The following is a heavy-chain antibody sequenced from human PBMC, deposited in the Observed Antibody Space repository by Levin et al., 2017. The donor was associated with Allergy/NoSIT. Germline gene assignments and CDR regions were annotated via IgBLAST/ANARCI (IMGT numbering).Heavy chain of an antibody. CDR3: ARSVVVVVAATVKGAFDI. CDR2: IIPIFGTA. J-gene: IGHJ3*02. V-gene: IGHV1-69*13. Sequence: SVKVSCKASGGTFSSYAISWVRQAPGQGLEWMGGIIPIFGTANYAQKFQGRVTITADESTSTAYMELSSLRSEDTAVYYCARSVVVVVAATVKGAFDIWGQGTMVTVSS. CDR1: GGTFSSYA. D-gene: IGHD2-15*01.